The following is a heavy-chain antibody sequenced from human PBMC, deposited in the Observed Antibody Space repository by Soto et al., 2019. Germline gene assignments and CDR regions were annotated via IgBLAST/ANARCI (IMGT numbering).Heavy chain of an antibody. CDR1: GASVSSGDYY. CDR2: IYFSGAT. CDR3: VRVDAYDSSGYFLDY. Sequence: QVQLQEAGPGLVKPSETLALNCSVSGASVSSGDYYWSWIRQPPGKGLEWIVYIYFSGATSYDASVKRPVSIAIDTSNDCFLLKFTSVTAADTSFYYSVRVDAYDSSGYFLDYWGQGLLVSVSS. V-gene: IGHV4-61*03. D-gene: IGHD3-22*01. J-gene: IGHJ4*02.